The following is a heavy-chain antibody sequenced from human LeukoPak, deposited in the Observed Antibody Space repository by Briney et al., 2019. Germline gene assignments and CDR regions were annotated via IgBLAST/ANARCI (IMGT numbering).Heavy chain of an antibody. CDR1: GYTFTSYG. CDR2: ISAYNGNT. Sequence: ASVKVSCKASGYTFTSYGISWVRQAPGQGLECMGWISAYNGNTNYAQKLQGRVTMTTDTSTSTAYMELRRLRSDDTAVYYCAREGIAAAAADAFDIWGQGTMVTVSS. CDR3: AREGIAAAAADAFDI. V-gene: IGHV1-18*04. J-gene: IGHJ3*02. D-gene: IGHD6-13*01.